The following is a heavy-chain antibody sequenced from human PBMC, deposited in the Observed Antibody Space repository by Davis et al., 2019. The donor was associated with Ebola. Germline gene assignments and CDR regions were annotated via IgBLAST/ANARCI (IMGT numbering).Heavy chain of an antibody. D-gene: IGHD3-3*01. J-gene: IGHJ4*02. Sequence: PGGSLRLSCAVSGFSVGRTYMAWFRQIPGEGLEWLSVLLTGGTSHNADSVKGRFSISRDSSKNTLYLQMNSLRLEDTAVYYCARGILSGYFNYWGQGTLVIVSS. V-gene: IGHV3-66*01. CDR3: ARGILSGYFNY. CDR2: LLTGGTS. CDR1: GFSVGRTY.